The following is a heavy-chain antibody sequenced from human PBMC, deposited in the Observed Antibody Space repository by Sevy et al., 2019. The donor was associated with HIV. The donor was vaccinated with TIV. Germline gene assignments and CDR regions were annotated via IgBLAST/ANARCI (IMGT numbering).Heavy chain of an antibody. J-gene: IGHJ5*02. CDR1: GFSFNMYS. D-gene: IGHD1-26*01. CDR3: AGKSGSVPPDWFDP. Sequence: GGSLRLSCAASGFSFNMYSMNWVRQAPGKGLEWVSSISSISTYIYYADSGKGRFTISRANAKKSLYLRMNSLRAEDTAVYYCAGKSGSVPPDWFDPWGQGTLVTVSS. CDR2: ISSISTYI. V-gene: IGHV3-21*01.